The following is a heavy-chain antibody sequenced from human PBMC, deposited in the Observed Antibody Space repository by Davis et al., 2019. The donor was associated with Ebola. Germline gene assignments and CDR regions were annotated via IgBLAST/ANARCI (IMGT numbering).Heavy chain of an antibody. CDR3: ARGPELLWFGESNKALDY. CDR1: GYTFISYD. D-gene: IGHD3-10*01. CDR2: MNPNSGNT. V-gene: IGHV1-8*01. Sequence: AASVKVSCKASGYTFISYDINWVRQATGQGLEWMGWMNPNSGNTGYAQRFQGRVTMTRNTSISTAYMELSSLRSEDTAVYYCARGPELLWFGESNKALDYWGQGTLVTVSS. J-gene: IGHJ4*02.